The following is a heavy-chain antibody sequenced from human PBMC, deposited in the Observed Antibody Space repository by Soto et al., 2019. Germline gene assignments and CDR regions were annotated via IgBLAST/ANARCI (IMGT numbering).Heavy chain of an antibody. J-gene: IGHJ4*02. V-gene: IGHV3-23*01. D-gene: IGHD3-10*01. CDR2: FRTGGDDGTT. CDR3: AKKVNSGPGSQYFDY. CDR1: EFTFRSYS. Sequence: GGSIELSFPPSEFTFRSYSMGWVAQPQGKGLEWVSGFRTGGDDGTTYYADSVKGRFTISRDNSKNTLFLQMNSLRAEDTAIYYCAKKVNSGPGSQYFDYWGQGTLVTVSS.